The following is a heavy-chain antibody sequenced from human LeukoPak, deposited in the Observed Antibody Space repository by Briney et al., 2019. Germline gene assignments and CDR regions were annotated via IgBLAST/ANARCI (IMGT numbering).Heavy chain of an antibody. CDR3: TRSGSPEEGSYYYYYYMDV. V-gene: IGHV3-48*01. Sequence: GGSLRLSCSASGFTFSSYSMNWVRQAPGKGLEWVSYISSSSSTIYYADSVKGRFTISRDNAKNSLYLQMNSLRAEDMAVYYCTRSGSPEEGSYYYYYYMDVWGKGTTVTVSS. CDR1: GFTFSSYS. CDR2: ISSSSSTI. J-gene: IGHJ6*03. D-gene: IGHD1-14*01.